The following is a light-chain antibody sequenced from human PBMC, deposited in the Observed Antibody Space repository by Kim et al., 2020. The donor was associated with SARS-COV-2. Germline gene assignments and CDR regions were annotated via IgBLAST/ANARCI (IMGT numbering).Light chain of an antibody. V-gene: IGKV1D-16*01. CDR1: QGISSW. CDR3: QQYTSYPLT. J-gene: IGKJ4*01. Sequence: ASVGARVTITLRAIQGISSWLAWYQQKPEKDPKSLIYAASILQSGVPSRFSGSGSGTDFTLTISSLQPEDFATYYCQQYTSYPLTFGGGTKVDIK. CDR2: AAS.